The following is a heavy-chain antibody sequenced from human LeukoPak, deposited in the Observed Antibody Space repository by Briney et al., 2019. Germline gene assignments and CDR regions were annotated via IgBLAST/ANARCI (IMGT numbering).Heavy chain of an antibody. CDR2: IYPGDSDT. J-gene: IGHJ3*02. Sequence: GESLKISCKGSGYGFTNYWIGWVRPMPGKGLEWMGIIYPGDSDTRYSPSLQGQVTISADKSISTAYLRWTSLKASDTAMYYCARQREWGGGFDAFDIWGQGTMVTVSS. CDR1: GYGFTNYW. CDR3: ARQREWGGGFDAFDI. V-gene: IGHV5-51*01. D-gene: IGHD2-15*01.